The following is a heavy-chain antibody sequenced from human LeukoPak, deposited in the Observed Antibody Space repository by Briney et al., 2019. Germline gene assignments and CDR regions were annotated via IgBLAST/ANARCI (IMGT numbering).Heavy chain of an antibody. CDR1: GGSISSHY. CDR2: IYYSGST. V-gene: IGHV4-59*11. J-gene: IGHJ3*02. CDR3: ARFPQEEYYYDSSGFSDAFDI. Sequence: SETLSLTCTVSGGSISSHYWSWIRQPPGKGLEWIGYIYYSGSTNYNPSLKSRVTISVDTSKNQFSLKLSSVTAADTAVYYCARFPQEEYYYDSSGFSDAFDIWGQGTMVTVSS. D-gene: IGHD3-22*01.